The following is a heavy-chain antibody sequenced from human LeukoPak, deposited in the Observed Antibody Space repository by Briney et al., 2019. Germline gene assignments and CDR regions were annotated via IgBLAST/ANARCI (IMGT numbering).Heavy chain of an antibody. CDR2: IYNSVNT. V-gene: IGHV4-61*01. D-gene: IGHD1-26*01. J-gene: IGHJ5*02. CDR1: GASVSSASY. Sequence: ASETLSLTCTVSGASVSSASYWTWIRQPPGKGVEWIAHIYNSVNTNYNPPLKSRVTISVDTSKNQFSLRLNSVTAADTAVYYCARSRAFNSGAFDPWGQGSLVTVSS. CDR3: ARSRAFNSGAFDP.